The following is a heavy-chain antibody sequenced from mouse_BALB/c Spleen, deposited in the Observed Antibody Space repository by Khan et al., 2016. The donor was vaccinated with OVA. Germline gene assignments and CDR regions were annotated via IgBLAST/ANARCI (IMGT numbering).Heavy chain of an antibody. CDR1: GFTFSSYT. J-gene: IGHJ4*01. Sequence: EVELVESGGGLVQPGGSLKLSCAASGFTFSSYTMSWVRQTPDKRLEWVAFISHGGSSAYYPDTVKGRFTSSRDNAKDTLYLQMSSLKSEDTAMYYCVRPSTTEYDYGMDYWGKGTSVTVSS. D-gene: IGHD1-1*01. V-gene: IGHV5-12-2*01. CDR3: VRPSTTEYDYGMDY. CDR2: ISHGGSSA.